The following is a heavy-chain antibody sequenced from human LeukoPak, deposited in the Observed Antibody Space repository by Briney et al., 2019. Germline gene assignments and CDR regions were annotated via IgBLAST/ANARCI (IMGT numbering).Heavy chain of an antibody. V-gene: IGHV1-3*01. CDR1: GYTFTSYA. J-gene: IGHJ4*02. D-gene: IGHD2-15*01. CDR2: INAGNGNT. Sequence: ASVKVSCKASGYTFTSYAMHWVRQAPGQRLEWMGWINAGNGNTKYSQKFQGRVTITRDTSTSTAYMELSSLRSEDTAVYYCARDLRGGYCSGGSCYPGNCWGQGTLVTVSS. CDR3: ARDLRGGYCSGGSCYPGNC.